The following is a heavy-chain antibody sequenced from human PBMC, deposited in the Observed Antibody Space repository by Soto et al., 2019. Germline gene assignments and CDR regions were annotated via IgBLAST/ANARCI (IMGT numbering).Heavy chain of an antibody. J-gene: IGHJ6*03. V-gene: IGHV1-18*01. Sequence: QDQLVQSGVEVKKPGASVKVSCKASGNSFTNYGITWVRQAPGQGFEWMGWISAYNGNTNYAQKFQGRVTMTTDASTSTAYWELRSPRSDDTAVYYCARDRGVAPPVAGNTHYYYYMDVWGKGTTVTVSS. CDR1: GNSFTNYG. CDR3: ARDRGVAPPVAGNTHYYYYMDV. CDR2: ISAYNGNT. D-gene: IGHD6-19*01.